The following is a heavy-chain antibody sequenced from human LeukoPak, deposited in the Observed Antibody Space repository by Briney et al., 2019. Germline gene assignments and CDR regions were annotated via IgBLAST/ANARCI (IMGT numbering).Heavy chain of an antibody. CDR2: IYPGDSDT. Sequence: GESLKISCKGSGYSFTSYWIGWVRQMPGKGLEWMGIIYPGDSDTRYSPSFQGQVTISADKSISTAYLQWSSLKASDTAMYYCARQGLDGYSYGAIDYWGQGTLVTVSS. D-gene: IGHD5-18*01. V-gene: IGHV5-51*01. J-gene: IGHJ4*02. CDR1: GYSFTSYW. CDR3: ARQGLDGYSYGAIDY.